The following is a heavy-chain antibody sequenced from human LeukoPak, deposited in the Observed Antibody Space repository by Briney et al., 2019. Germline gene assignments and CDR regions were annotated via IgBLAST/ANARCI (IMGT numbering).Heavy chain of an antibody. CDR3: AMSSWYGNYYYYYMDV. CDR2: IYYSGST. CDR1: GGSFSSYY. D-gene: IGHD6-13*01. J-gene: IGHJ6*03. Sequence: SETLSLTCAVYGGSFSSYYWSWIRQPPGKGLEWIGYIYYSGSTNYNPSLKSRVTISVDTSKNQFSLKLSSVTAADTAVYYCAMSSWYGNYYYYYMDVWGKGTTVTVSS. V-gene: IGHV4-59*01.